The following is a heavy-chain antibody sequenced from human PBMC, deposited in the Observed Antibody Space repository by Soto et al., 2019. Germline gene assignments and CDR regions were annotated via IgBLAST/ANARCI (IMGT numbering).Heavy chain of an antibody. J-gene: IGHJ4*02. CDR1: GDSISIGAYY. CDR2: IYYSGST. Sequence: SEMLSLTCTVSGDSISIGAYYLIWNRQPPGKGLEWIGYIYYSGSTYYNPSPKRRVTISVDTSKNQYSLKLSSVTAADTAVYYCARGASGYDPSDFDYWGQGTLVTVSS. D-gene: IGHD5-12*01. V-gene: IGHV4-30-4*01. CDR3: ARGASGYDPSDFDY.